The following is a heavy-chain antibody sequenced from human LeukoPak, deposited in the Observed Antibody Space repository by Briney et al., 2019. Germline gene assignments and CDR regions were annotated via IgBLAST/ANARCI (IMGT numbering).Heavy chain of an antibody. CDR2: ISWNSGSI. J-gene: IGHJ4*02. CDR1: GFTFDDYA. Sequence: GGSLRLSCAASGFTFDDYAMHWVRQAPGKGLEWVSGISWNSGSIGYADSVKGRFTISRDNAKNSLYLQMNSLRAEDTALYYCAKEGYCSSTSRFYFDYWGQGTLVTVSS. CDR3: AKEGYCSSTSRFYFDY. V-gene: IGHV3-9*01. D-gene: IGHD2-2*01.